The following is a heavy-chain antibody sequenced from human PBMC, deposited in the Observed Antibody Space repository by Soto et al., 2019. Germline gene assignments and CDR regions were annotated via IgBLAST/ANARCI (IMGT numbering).Heavy chain of an antibody. CDR2: INAGNGNT. CDR1: GYTFTDYA. V-gene: IGHV1-3*01. Sequence: ASVKVSCKASGYTFTDYALHWVRQAPGQSLEWMGWINAGNGNTKYSQKVQGRVTITRDTSATTAYMELSSLKSEDTAIYYCATPPEGGTADYYHGMDVWGQGTTVTVS. J-gene: IGHJ6*02. CDR3: ATPPEGGTADYYHGMDV. D-gene: IGHD3-16*01.